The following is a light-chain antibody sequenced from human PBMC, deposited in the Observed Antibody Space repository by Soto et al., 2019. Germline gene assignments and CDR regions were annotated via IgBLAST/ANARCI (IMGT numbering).Light chain of an antibody. J-gene: IGKJ1*01. Sequence: PGKRATLSCRASQSVSSSNFAWYQQKPAQAPRLLIYGASRRAPGIPERFSGSGSGTDFTLTISRLEPEDFAVYYCQQYLTSPKTFGQGTKVEIK. CDR1: QSVSSSN. V-gene: IGKV3-20*01. CDR3: QQYLTSPKT. CDR2: GAS.